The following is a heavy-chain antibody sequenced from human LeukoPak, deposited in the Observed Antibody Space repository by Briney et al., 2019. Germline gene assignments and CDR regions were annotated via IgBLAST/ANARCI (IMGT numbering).Heavy chain of an antibody. Sequence: GGSLRLSCSASGFTFSSYAMHWVRQAPGKGLEYVSAISSNGGSTYYADSVKGRFTISRDNSKNTLYLQMSSLRAEDTAVYYCARDWELVYYYGSGSGAFDYWGQGTLVTVSS. V-gene: IGHV3-64D*06. J-gene: IGHJ4*02. CDR1: GFTFSSYA. CDR2: ISSNGGST. D-gene: IGHD3-10*01. CDR3: ARDWELVYYYGSGSGAFDY.